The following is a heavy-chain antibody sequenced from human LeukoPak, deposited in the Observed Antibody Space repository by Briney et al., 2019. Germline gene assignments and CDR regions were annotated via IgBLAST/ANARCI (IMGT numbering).Heavy chain of an antibody. V-gene: IGHV1-69*13. D-gene: IGHD6-13*01. Sequence: ASVKVSCKASGGTFSSYAISWVRQAPGQGLEWMGGIIPIFGTANYAQKFQGRVTITADESTSTAYMELSSLRSEDTAVYYCARDKVRGYSSSWYFDWWGQGTLVTVSS. CDR3: ARDKVRGYSSSWYFDW. CDR1: GGTFSSYA. J-gene: IGHJ4*02. CDR2: IIPIFGTA.